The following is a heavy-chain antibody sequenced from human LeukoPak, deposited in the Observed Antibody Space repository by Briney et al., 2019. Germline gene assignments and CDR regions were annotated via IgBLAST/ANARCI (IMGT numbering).Heavy chain of an antibody. D-gene: IGHD1-26*01. V-gene: IGHV3-23*01. CDR2: ISYSGGST. J-gene: IGHJ4*02. Sequence: PGGSLRLSCAGSGFSFSSYAMSWVRQAPGKGLEWVSGISYSGGSTYSADSVKGRFTISRDNSKNTLYLQMNSLRAEDTAVYYCAKVSTRGATKPYYFDYWGQGTLVTVSS. CDR1: GFSFSSYA. CDR3: AKVSTRGATKPYYFDY.